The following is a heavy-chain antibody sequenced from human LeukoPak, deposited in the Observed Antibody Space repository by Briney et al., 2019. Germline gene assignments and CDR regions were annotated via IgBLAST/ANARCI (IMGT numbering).Heavy chain of an antibody. CDR3: ARYCSGGSCYPTDDDAFDI. D-gene: IGHD2-15*01. CDR2: ICYSGST. V-gene: IGHV4-31*03. J-gene: IGHJ3*02. CDR1: GGSISSGGYS. Sequence: SETLSLTCTVSGGSISSGGYSWSWIRQHPGKGLEWIGYICYSGSTYYNPSLKGRLIISVDTSKNQFSLKLSSVTAADTAVYYCARYCSGGSCYPTDDDAFDIWGQGTMVTVSS.